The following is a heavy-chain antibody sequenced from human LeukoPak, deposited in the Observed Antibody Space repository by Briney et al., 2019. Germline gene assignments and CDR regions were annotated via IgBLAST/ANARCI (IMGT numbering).Heavy chain of an antibody. D-gene: IGHD6-13*01. Sequence: GGSLRLSCAASGFTFSSYGMHWVRQAPGKGLEXXXVIWYDGSNKYYADSVKGRFTISRDNSKNTLYLQMNSLRAEDTAVYYCARDAVYSSSWQYYWGQGTLVTVSS. CDR3: ARDAVYSSSWQYY. CDR2: IWYDGSNK. V-gene: IGHV3-33*01. J-gene: IGHJ4*02. CDR1: GFTFSSYG.